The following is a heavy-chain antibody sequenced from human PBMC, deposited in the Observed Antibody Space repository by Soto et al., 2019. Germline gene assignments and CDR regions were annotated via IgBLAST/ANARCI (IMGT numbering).Heavy chain of an antibody. D-gene: IGHD3-3*01. CDR1: GFTFNNYG. CDR3: AKVGSATNDFQGYGMDV. Sequence: QPGGSLRLSCAASGFTFNNYGMHWVRQAPGKGLEWVAVISYDGSNKYYADSVKGRFTISRDNSRNTLYLQMNSLRAEDTAVYYCAKVGSATNDFQGYGMDVWGQGTTVTVSS. J-gene: IGHJ6*02. CDR2: ISYDGSNK. V-gene: IGHV3-30*18.